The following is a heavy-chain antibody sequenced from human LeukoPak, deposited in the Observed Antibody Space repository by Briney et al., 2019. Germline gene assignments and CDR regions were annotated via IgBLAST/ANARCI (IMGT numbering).Heavy chain of an antibody. CDR2: ISWNSGSI. CDR3: AKGLWFGELLSPFDY. Sequence: GGSLRLSCAASGFTFDDYAMHWVRQAPGKGLEWVSGISWNSGSIGYADSVKGRFTISRDNAKNSLYLQMNSLRAEDTALYYCAKGLWFGELLSPFDYWGRGTLVTVSS. J-gene: IGHJ4*02. D-gene: IGHD3-10*01. CDR1: GFTFDDYA. V-gene: IGHV3-9*01.